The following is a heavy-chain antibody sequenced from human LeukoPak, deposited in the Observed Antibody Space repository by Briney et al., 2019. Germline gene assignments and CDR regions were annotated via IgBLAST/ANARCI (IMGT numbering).Heavy chain of an antibody. Sequence: GSLRLSCAAAGFAFSNHALIWVRQAQGKGRERVSAITGSGGSTYYADSVKGRFTISRDNSKNMLYLQMNSLRAEDTAVYYCAKGIAVAGNHDSWGQGTLVTVSS. V-gene: IGHV3-23*01. J-gene: IGHJ5*01. CDR1: GFAFSNHA. D-gene: IGHD6-19*01. CDR3: AKGIAVAGNHDS. CDR2: ITGSGGST.